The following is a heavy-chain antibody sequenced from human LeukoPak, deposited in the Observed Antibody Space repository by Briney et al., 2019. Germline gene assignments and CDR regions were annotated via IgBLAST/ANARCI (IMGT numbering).Heavy chain of an antibody. V-gene: IGHV3-48*03. J-gene: IGHJ6*02. Sequence: QAGGSLRLSCAASGFTFSSYEMNWVRQAPGKGLEWVSYISSSGSTIYYADSVKGRFTISRDNAKNSLYLQMNSLRAEDTAVYYCARDSGYSYGAGDYYYYYGMDVWGQGTTVTVSS. CDR1: GFTFSSYE. CDR2: ISSSGSTI. D-gene: IGHD5-18*01. CDR3: ARDSGYSYGAGDYYYYYGMDV.